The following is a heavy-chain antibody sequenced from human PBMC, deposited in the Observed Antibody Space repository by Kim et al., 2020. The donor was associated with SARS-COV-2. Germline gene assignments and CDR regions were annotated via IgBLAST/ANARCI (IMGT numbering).Heavy chain of an antibody. J-gene: IGHJ6*02. V-gene: IGHV3-20*03. CDR3: ARGRKQWLTYYYYGMDV. Sequence: VKGRFTISRDNAKNALYLQMNSLRAEDTALYYCARGRKQWLTYYYYGMDVWGQGTTVTVSS. D-gene: IGHD6-19*01.